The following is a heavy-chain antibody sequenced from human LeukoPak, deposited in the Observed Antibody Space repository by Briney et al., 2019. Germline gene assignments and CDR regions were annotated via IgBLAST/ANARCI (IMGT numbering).Heavy chain of an antibody. CDR3: AREVPTASGSFDL. J-gene: IGHJ2*01. V-gene: IGHV4-59*01. D-gene: IGHD2-2*01. CDR1: GGSISSYY. Sequence: SETLSLTCTVSGGSISSYYWSWIRQPPGKGLEWIGYIYYSGSTNYNPSLKSRVTMSVDTSKNQFSLKLTSVTAADTAVYYCAREVPTASGSFDLWGRGTLVTVS. CDR2: IYYSGST.